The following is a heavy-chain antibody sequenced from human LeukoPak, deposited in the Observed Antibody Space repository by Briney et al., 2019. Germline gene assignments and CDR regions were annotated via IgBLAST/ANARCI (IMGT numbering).Heavy chain of an antibody. V-gene: IGHV3-23*01. CDR2: ISGSGST. J-gene: IGHJ4*02. CDR1: GFTFSSYA. CDR3: AKGHGDPLDY. Sequence: PGGSLRLSCAASGFTFSSYAMSWVRQAPGKGLEWGSAISGSGSTYYADSVKGRFTISRDNSKNTLYLQMNSLRAEDTAVYYCAKGHGDPLDYWGQGTLVTVSS. D-gene: IGHD4-17*01.